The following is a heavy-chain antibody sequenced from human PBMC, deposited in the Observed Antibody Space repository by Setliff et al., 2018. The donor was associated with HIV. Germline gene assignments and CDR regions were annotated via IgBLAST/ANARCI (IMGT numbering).Heavy chain of an antibody. J-gene: IGHJ6*03. CDR3: VNSGYHGDYYYYYMDV. CDR1: GGSVIKDNFY. V-gene: IGHV4-39*01. Sequence: SETLSLTCSVSGGSVIKDNFYWGWIRQAPAKGLEWIGTLYDTGRTYYNPPLKSRVSIFVDTTKNEFSLNLRSVTAADTAVYFCVNSGYHGDYYYYYMDVWGKGTTVTVSS. D-gene: IGHD3-22*01. CDR2: LYDTGRT.